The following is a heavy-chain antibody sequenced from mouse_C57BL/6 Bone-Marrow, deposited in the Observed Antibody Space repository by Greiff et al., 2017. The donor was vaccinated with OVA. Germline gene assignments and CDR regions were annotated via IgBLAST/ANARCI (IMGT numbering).Heavy chain of an antibody. D-gene: IGHD2-1*01. CDR2: ILPGSGST. CDR1: GYTFPGYW. V-gene: IGHV1-9*01. Sequence: QVHVKQSGAELMKPGASVKLSCKATGYTFPGYWIAWVKQRPGHGLEWIGEILPGSGSTNYNEKYKDKATFTADTSSNTAYMQLSSLTPEDSAIYYCAREVYYGNYIYYFDYWGQGTTLTVSS. J-gene: IGHJ2*01. CDR3: AREVYYGNYIYYFDY.